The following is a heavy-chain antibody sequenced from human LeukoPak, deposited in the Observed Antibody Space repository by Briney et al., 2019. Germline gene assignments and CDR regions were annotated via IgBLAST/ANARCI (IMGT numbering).Heavy chain of an antibody. J-gene: IGHJ6*02. CDR1: RYLFSNYY. D-gene: IGHD5/OR15-5a*01. Sequence: GESLKISCKRSRYLFSNYYIAWVRQMPGKGLEWMGIIYPGDSHTKYSPSFQGQITISVDKSITTAYLQLTSLKAPDTAMYYCARQVYGDYFYYYAMDVWGQGTTVIVSS. V-gene: IGHV5-51*01. CDR2: IYPGDSHT. CDR3: ARQVYGDYFYYYAMDV.